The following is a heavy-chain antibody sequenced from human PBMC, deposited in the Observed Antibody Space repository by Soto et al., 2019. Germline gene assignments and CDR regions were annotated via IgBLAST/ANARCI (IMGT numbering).Heavy chain of an antibody. CDR1: GFTVSSNY. D-gene: IGHD3-22*01. J-gene: IGHJ3*02. V-gene: IGHV3-66*01. CDR2: IYSCGST. Sequence: PGGSLRLSCAASGFTVSSNYMSWVRQAPGKGLEWVSVIYSCGSTYYADSLKGRFTISRDISKNTLFFQMNSLRAEDTAVYYFAREFPNPNSYDSSGYYDPFDIWGQETMVTVSS. CDR3: AREFPNPNSYDSSGYYDPFDI.